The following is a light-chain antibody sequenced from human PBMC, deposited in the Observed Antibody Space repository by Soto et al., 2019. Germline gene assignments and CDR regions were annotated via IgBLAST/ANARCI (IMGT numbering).Light chain of an antibody. V-gene: IGKV1-13*02. CDR2: DAS. CDR1: PCISSA. J-gene: IGKJ5*01. Sequence: AIQLTQSPSSLSASVGDRVTITCRASPCISSALAWYQQKPEKAPKVLIYDASSLESGVPSRFSGRGSGTAFTLTISILQPAEFATYFCQQYNSYPCTFGQGTRLEIK. CDR3: QQYNSYPCT.